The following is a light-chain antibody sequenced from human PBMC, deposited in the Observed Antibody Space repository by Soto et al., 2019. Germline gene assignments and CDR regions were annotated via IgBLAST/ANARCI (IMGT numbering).Light chain of an antibody. CDR3: QQYNSYLYT. Sequence: DIQMTQSPSTLSASVGDRVTMTCRASQSIGSWLAWYQQKPGKAPNFLIYDASNLKSGVPSRFSASGSGTEFTLTISSLQPDDFATYYCQQYNSYLYTFGQGTKLEIK. CDR2: DAS. CDR1: QSIGSW. J-gene: IGKJ2*01. V-gene: IGKV1-5*01.